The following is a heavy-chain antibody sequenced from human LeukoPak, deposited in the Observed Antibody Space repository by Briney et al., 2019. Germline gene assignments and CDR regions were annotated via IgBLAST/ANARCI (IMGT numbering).Heavy chain of an antibody. CDR3: AREASSSTWSFDN. Sequence: GASVKVSCKASGYSFTTYALHWVRQAPGQRPEWMGWITPGNGNTKYSQKFQGRVAITRDTTASTASLDLSSLRSEDTAVYYCAREASSSTWSFDNWGEGTLVTVSS. D-gene: IGHD6-13*01. CDR2: ITPGNGNT. J-gene: IGHJ4*02. CDR1: GYSFTTYA. V-gene: IGHV1-3*01.